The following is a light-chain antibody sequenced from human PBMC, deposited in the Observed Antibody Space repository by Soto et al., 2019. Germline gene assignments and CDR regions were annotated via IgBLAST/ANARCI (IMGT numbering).Light chain of an antibody. CDR3: QQYETFSGT. V-gene: IGKV1-39*01. Sequence: DIEMSQSPSSLSASVGDEVTITCRASHTIMTYLNWYQLKPGKPPRLLIYAASSLQSGVPSRFSGSGSGTKFTLTIASLQPDDFATYYCQQYETFSGTFGPGTKVDIK. CDR1: HTIMTY. J-gene: IGKJ1*01. CDR2: AAS.